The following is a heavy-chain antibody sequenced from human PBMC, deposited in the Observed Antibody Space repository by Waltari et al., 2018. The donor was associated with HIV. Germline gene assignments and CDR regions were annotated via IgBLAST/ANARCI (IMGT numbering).Heavy chain of an antibody. V-gene: IGHV3-7*01. CDR3: AKYSGSYWGAHNWFDP. Sequence: VESGGGLVQPGGSLRRSCAASGFTFSTYWMSWLRQAPGKGLEWVGNIKQDGSGKHYVDSMRGRCTIPRDNTKNSLYLQMNSLRAEDTAVYYCAKYSGSYWGAHNWFDPWGQGTLVTVSS. J-gene: IGHJ5*02. CDR2: IKQDGSGK. CDR1: GFTFSTYW. D-gene: IGHD1-26*01.